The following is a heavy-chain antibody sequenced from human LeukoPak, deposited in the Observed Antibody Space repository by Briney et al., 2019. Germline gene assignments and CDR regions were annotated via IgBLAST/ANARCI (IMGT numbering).Heavy chain of an antibody. CDR2: INQDGSET. J-gene: IGHJ3*02. D-gene: IGHD3-16*01. CDR1: GFTFSNYW. CDR3: ARGGGAFGI. V-gene: IGHV3-7*04. Sequence: GVTLRLSCAASGFTFSNYWMTWVRQAPGKGLEWVANINQDGSETYYVDSVKGRFTISRDTAENSLYLQMNSLRAEDTAVYYCARGGGAFGIWGQGTMVTVSS.